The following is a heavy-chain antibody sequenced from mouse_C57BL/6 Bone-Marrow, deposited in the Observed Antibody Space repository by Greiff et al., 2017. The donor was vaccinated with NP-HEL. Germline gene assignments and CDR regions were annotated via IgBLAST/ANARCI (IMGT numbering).Heavy chain of an antibody. J-gene: IGHJ1*03. CDR3: ASSTVVGRYWYFGV. D-gene: IGHD1-1*01. Sequence: EVHLVESGGGLVQPGGSLSLSCAASGFTFTDYYMSWVRQPPGKALEWLGFIRTKANGYTTEYSASVKGRFTISRDNSQSILYLQMDALRAEASAAYYCASSTVVGRYWYFGVWGTGTTVTVSS. CDR1: GFTFTDYY. CDR2: IRTKANGYTT. V-gene: IGHV7-3*01.